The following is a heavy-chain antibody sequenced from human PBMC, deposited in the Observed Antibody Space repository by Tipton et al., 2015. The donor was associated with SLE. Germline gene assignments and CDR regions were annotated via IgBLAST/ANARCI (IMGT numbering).Heavy chain of an antibody. J-gene: IGHJ5*02. CDR3: ARRVQEWFDP. V-gene: IGHV3-7*01. CDR2: IKQDGSEK. CDR1: GGYISSYY. Sequence: SLRLSCTVSGGYISSYYWSWVRQAPGKGLEWVANIKQDGSEKYYVDSVKGRFTISRDNSKNTLYLQMNSLRAEDTAVYYCARRVQEWFDPWGQVTLVTVSS. D-gene: IGHD4/OR15-4a*01.